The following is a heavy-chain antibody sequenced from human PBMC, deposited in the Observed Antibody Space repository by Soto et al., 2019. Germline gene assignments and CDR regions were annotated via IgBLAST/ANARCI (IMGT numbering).Heavy chain of an antibody. CDR1: GFTFDSYG. Sequence: QVQLVESGGGVVQPGRSLRLSCAASGFTFDSYGMHWVRQAPGKGLEWVAVISADGNNKYYADSVKGRFSIYRDNFNNILYLKMSSVRVEETAVYYCVKDRLQNPVARCGAWGQGTLVTVSS. D-gene: IGHD4-4*01. CDR2: ISADGNNK. V-gene: IGHV3-30*18. CDR3: VKDRLQNPVARCGA. J-gene: IGHJ5*02.